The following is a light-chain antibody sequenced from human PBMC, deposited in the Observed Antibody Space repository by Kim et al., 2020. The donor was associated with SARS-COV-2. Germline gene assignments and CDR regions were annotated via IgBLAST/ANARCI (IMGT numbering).Light chain of an antibody. CDR2: AAS. CDR1: QGISNY. V-gene: IGKV1-27*01. CDR3: LKYISAPWT. Sequence: DIQMTQSPTSLSAYGGDRVTITCRASQGISNYLAWYQQKPGKVPQLLIYAASTLQSGVPSRYSGSGSGTYFTLTISSLQPEDVATYYCLKYISAPWTFGQGTKLEI. J-gene: IGKJ1*01.